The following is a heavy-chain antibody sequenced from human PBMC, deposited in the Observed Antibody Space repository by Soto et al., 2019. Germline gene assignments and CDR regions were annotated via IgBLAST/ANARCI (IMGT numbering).Heavy chain of an antibody. CDR2: ISYDGSNK. V-gene: IGHV3-30-3*01. D-gene: IGHD6-19*01. CDR1: GFTFSSHA. Sequence: QVQLEESGGGVVQPGRSLRLSCAASGFTFSSHAMHWVRQAPGKGLEWVAVISYDGSNKYYADSVKGRFTISRDNSKNTLHLQMDSLRPEYTAVYHCVRGRVVAGSGEVDFWGQGTLVTVSS. CDR3: VRGRVVAGSGEVDF. J-gene: IGHJ4*02.